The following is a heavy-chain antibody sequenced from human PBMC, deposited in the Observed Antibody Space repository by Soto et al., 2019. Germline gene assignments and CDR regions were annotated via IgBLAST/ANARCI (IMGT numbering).Heavy chain of an antibody. CDR1: GYTFTSYG. Sequence: ASVKVSCKASGYTFTSYGISWVRQAPGQGLEWMGWISAYNGNTNYAQKLQGRVTMTTETTTRTAYMELRSLRSDDTAVYYCARVTSGLGELSFYFDYWGQGTLVTVSS. CDR2: ISAYNGNT. D-gene: IGHD3-16*02. J-gene: IGHJ4*02. CDR3: ARVTSGLGELSFYFDY. V-gene: IGHV1-18*01.